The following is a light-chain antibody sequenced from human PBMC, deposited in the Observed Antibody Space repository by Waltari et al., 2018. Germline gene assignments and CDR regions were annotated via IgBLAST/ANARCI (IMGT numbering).Light chain of an antibody. V-gene: IGLV1-44*01. CDR1: SPNIGSNT. CDR3: AAWDDSLNGWV. J-gene: IGLJ3*02. Sequence: QSVLTQSPSASGTPGQRVTISCSGSSPNIGSNTVNWYKQVPGTAPKLLISTNNQRPSGVPDRFSGSKSGTSASLAISGLQSEDAADYFCAAWDDSLNGWVFGGGTKLSVL. CDR2: TNN.